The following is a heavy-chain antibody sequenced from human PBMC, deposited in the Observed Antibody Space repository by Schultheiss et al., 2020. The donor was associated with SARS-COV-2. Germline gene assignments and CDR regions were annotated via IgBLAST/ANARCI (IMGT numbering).Heavy chain of an antibody. V-gene: IGHV3-64*04. CDR3: ASLYPEAATHYYYYYGMDV. Sequence: GGSLRLSCAASGFTFSSYAMHWVRQAPGKGLEYVSAISSNGGSTYYADSVKGRFTISRDNAKNSLYLQMNSLRAEDTAVYYCASLYPEAATHYYYYYGMDVWGQGTTVTVSS. J-gene: IGHJ6*02. CDR2: ISSNGGST. D-gene: IGHD2-15*01. CDR1: GFTFSSYA.